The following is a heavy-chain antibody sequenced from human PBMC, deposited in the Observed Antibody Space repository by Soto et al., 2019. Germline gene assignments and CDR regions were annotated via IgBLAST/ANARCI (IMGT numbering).Heavy chain of an antibody. CDR3: AKVLGFMEQVGIDY. CDR1: GFTFSNYG. Sequence: GGSLRLSCAASGFTFSNYGLHCVRQAPGKGLEWVAVISYDGSNKYYADSVKGRFTISKDNSKNTLYLQMNSLRAEDTAVYYCAKVLGFMEQVGIDYWGQGTPVTVSS. CDR2: ISYDGSNK. V-gene: IGHV3-30*18. D-gene: IGHD3-3*01. J-gene: IGHJ4*02.